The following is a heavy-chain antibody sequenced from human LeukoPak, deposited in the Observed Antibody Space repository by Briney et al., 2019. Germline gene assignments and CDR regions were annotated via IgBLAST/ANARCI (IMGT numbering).Heavy chain of an antibody. J-gene: IGHJ4*02. CDR2: ISYDVITK. CDR1: GFTFSTYG. V-gene: IGHV3-30*03. CDR3: AREDYGASGSSLGNLDY. D-gene: IGHD4/OR15-4a*01. Sequence: GGSLRLSCAASGFTFSTYGMHWVRQAPGKGLEWVAVISYDVITKYYAHSMKGRLTLSRDKCKNILCLQTDSLRAEDTAVYFCAREDYGASGSSLGNLDYWGQGNLVSVSS.